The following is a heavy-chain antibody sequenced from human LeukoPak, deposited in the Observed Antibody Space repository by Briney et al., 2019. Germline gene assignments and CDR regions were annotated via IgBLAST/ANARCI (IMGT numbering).Heavy chain of an antibody. V-gene: IGHV4-59*11. CDR3: ARGGSYVDY. Sequence: SSETLSLTCTVSGGSISSRYWTWIRQSPGKGLEWIGYIYYSGSTNYNPPLKSRVTISVDTSKNQFYLKLSSVTAADTAVYYCARGGSYVDYWGQGTLVTVSS. CDR1: GGSISSRY. D-gene: IGHD1-26*01. J-gene: IGHJ4*02. CDR2: IYYSGST.